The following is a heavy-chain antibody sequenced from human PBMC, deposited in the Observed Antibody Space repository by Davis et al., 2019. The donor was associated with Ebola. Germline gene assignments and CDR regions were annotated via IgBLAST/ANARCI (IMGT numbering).Heavy chain of an antibody. CDR2: ISGRGGST. V-gene: IGHV3-23*01. CDR1: GFTFTSYW. J-gene: IGHJ6*04. D-gene: IGHD3-3*01. CDR3: AKSGLSFGVVKYHYGMDV. Sequence: GGSLRLSCAASGFTFTSYWLPWVRQAPGKGLVWVSAISGRGGSTYYAVSVKGRFTISRDNSKKTLYLQMNSLRAEDTAVYYCAKSGLSFGVVKYHYGMDVWGKGTTVTVSS.